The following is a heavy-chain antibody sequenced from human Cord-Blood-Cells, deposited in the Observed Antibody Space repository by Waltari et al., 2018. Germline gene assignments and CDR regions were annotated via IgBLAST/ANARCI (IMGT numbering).Heavy chain of an antibody. CDR3: ASTLYDSSGYYYDY. V-gene: IGHV4-34*01. D-gene: IGHD3-22*01. CDR1: GGSFSGYS. CDR2: INHSGST. J-gene: IGHJ4*02. Sequence: QVQLQQWGAGLLKPSATLSLTCAVYGGSFSGYSWSCIRQPPGKGLEWIGEINHSGSTNYNPSLKSRVTISVDTSKNQFSLKLSSVTAADTAVYYCASTLYDSSGYYYDYWGQGTLVTVSS.